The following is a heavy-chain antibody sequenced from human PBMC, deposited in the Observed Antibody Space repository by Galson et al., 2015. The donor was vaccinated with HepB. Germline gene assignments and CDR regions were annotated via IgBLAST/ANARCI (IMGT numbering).Heavy chain of an antibody. Sequence: SLRLSCAGSGFIFRHHAMTWIRQAPGKGLEWVSGINGRGSTRSYSDAVKGHFSISRDNSKDTVFLQMDNLRAEDTAVYYCVKEGSWFGGDWLDPWGQGALVTVS. CDR1: GFIFRHHA. J-gene: IGHJ5*02. D-gene: IGHD3-16*01. CDR2: INGRGSTR. V-gene: IGHV3-23*01. CDR3: VKEGSWFGGDWLDP.